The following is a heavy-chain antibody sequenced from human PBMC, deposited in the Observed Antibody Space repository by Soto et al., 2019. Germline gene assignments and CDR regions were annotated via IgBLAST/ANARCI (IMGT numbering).Heavy chain of an antibody. D-gene: IGHD2-21*02. V-gene: IGHV4-59*01. CDR2: MYKTGST. CDR1: GGSISVYY. Sequence: SETLSLTCTVSGGSISVYYWSWIRQPPGKGLEWIGYMYKTGSTVYNPSFKSRVTISVDTSKNQFSLKLNSVTAADTAVYYCARDLWGYCGTDCYPLDVWGQGTTVTVS. CDR3: ARDLWGYCGTDCYPLDV. J-gene: IGHJ6*02.